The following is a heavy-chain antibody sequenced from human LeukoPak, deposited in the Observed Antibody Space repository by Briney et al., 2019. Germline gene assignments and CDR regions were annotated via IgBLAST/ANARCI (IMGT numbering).Heavy chain of an antibody. J-gene: IGHJ4*02. CDR1: GGSISSSSYY. Sequence: SETLSLTCTVSGGSISSSSYYWGWIRQPPGKGLEWLGSIYYSGSTYYNPSLKSRVTISVDTSKNQFSLKLSSVTAADTAVYYCARDGGSGWYFDYWGQGTLVTVSS. V-gene: IGHV4-39*02. D-gene: IGHD6-19*01. CDR2: IYYSGST. CDR3: ARDGGSGWYFDY.